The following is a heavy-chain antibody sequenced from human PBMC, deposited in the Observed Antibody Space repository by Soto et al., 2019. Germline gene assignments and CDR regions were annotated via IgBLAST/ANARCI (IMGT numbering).Heavy chain of an antibody. CDR1: GYTFSNYG. V-gene: IGHV1-18*01. CDR2: ISPYNGNT. CDR3: XXXXXXXXXXXXXDF. J-gene: IGHJ4*02. Sequence: QVQLVQSGAEVKKPGASVKVSCKTSGYTFSNYGITWVRQAPGQGLEWMGWISPYNGNTNYAERFQGRVTMTTDTSTSTAYMELRSLRSDDXAVXXXXXXXXXXXXXXXXDFXGQGTLVTVSS.